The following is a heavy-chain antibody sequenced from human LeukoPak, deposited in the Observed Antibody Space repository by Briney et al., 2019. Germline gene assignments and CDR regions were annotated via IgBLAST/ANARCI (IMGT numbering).Heavy chain of an antibody. CDR2: ISSSSSYI. D-gene: IGHD3-9*01. Sequence: PGGSLRLSCAASGFTFSSYSMNWVRQAPGKGLEWVSSISSSSSYIYYADSVKGRFTISRDNAKNSLYLQMNSLRAEDTAVYYCARDVLRYFDWSNNYFDYWGQGTLVTVSS. J-gene: IGHJ4*02. V-gene: IGHV3-21*01. CDR1: GFTFSSYS. CDR3: ARDVLRYFDWSNNYFDY.